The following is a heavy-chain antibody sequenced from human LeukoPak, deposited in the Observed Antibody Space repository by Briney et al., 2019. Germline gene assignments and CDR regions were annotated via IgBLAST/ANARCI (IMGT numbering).Heavy chain of an antibody. D-gene: IGHD6-13*01. Sequence: SETLSLTCTVSGGSISTYYWSWIRQPPGKGLEWIGYLYYSGSTYYKPSLKSRVTISLDTSKNQFSLKLSSVTAADTAVYYCARAYSPPQWSPFDYWGQGTLVTVSS. V-gene: IGHV4-59*12. CDR1: GGSISTYY. CDR2: LYYSGST. J-gene: IGHJ4*02. CDR3: ARAYSPPQWSPFDY.